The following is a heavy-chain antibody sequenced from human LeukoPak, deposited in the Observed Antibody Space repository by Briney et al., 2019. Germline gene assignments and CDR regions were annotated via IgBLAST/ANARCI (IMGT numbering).Heavy chain of an antibody. J-gene: IGHJ4*02. CDR3: ARDGGGKKGKVHDSSDYYPPFDY. CDR1: GYTFTSYG. CDR2: IGAYNGNT. D-gene: IGHD3-22*01. V-gene: IGHV1-18*01. Sequence: ASVKVSCKASGYTFTSYGISWVRQAPGQGLEWMGWIGAYNGNTNYAEKLQGRVTMTTDTSTSTAYMELRSLRSDDTAVYYCARDGGGKKGKVHDSSDYYPPFDYWGQGTLVTVSS.